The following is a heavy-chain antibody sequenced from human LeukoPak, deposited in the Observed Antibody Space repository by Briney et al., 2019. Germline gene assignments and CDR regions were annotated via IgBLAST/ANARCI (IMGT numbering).Heavy chain of an antibody. Sequence: PGGSLRLSCAASEFTFSTYAVSWVRQAPGRGLEWVSGISGGGGLTNYADSLKGRFTISRDNSKNTLYLQMSSLRAEDTAIYYCARLSGSTYGKYYFDYWGQGTLVTVSS. CDR3: ARLSGSTYGKYYFDY. CDR1: EFTFSTYA. J-gene: IGHJ4*02. V-gene: IGHV3-23*01. D-gene: IGHD1-26*01. CDR2: ISGGGGLT.